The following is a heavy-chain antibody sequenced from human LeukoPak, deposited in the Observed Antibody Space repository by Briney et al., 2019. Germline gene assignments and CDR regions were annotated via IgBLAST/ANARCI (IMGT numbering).Heavy chain of an antibody. CDR2: INHSGST. CDR3: ARGGYSGSYYGVYDY. J-gene: IGHJ4*02. Sequence: PSETLSLTCAVYGGSFSGYYWSWIRQPPGKGLEWIGEINHSGSTNYNPSLKSRVTISVDTSKNRFSLKLGSVTAADTAVYYCARGGYSGSYYGVYDYWGQGTLVTVSS. D-gene: IGHD1-26*01. V-gene: IGHV4-34*01. CDR1: GGSFSGYY.